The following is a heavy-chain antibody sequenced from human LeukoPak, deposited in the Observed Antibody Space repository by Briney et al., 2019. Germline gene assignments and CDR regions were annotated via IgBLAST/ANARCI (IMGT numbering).Heavy chain of an antibody. CDR2: IIPIFDTT. CDR1: GYTFTSYG. D-gene: IGHD5-12*01. J-gene: IGHJ2*01. CDR3: ARDPLSGYQTHWYFDL. V-gene: IGHV1-69*13. Sequence: ASVKVSCKASGYTFTSYGISWVRQAPGQGLEWMGGIIPIFDTTNYAQKFQGRVTITADESTSTAYMELSSLRSEDTAVYYCARDPLSGYQTHWYFDLWGRGTLVTVSS.